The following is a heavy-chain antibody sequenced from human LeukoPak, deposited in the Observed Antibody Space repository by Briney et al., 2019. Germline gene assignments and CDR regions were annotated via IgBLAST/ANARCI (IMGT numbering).Heavy chain of an antibody. CDR3: AKDRRSGWYPYYFDY. CDR1: GFTFSSYG. Sequence: GGSLRLSCAASGFTFSSYGMHWVRQAPGKGLEWVAFIRYDGSNKYYADSVKGRFTISRDNSKNTLYLQMNSLRAEDTAVYYCAKDRRSGWYPYYFDYWGQGTLVTVSS. J-gene: IGHJ4*02. D-gene: IGHD6-19*01. CDR2: IRYDGSNK. V-gene: IGHV3-30*02.